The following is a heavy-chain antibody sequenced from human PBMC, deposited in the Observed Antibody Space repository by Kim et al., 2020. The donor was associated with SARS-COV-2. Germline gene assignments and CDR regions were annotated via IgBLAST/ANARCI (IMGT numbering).Heavy chain of an antibody. Sequence: SETLSLTCTVSGGSISSSGYYWGWIRQPPGKGLEWNGSIYYSGSTYYNPSLKSRVTISVDTSKNQFSLRLSSVTAADTAVYYCASTYQPLLYGYYYFDY. J-gene: IGHJ4*01. CDR2: IYYSGST. CDR1: GGSISSSGYY. D-gene: IGHD2-2*02. CDR3: ASTYQPLLYGYYYFDY. V-gene: IGHV4-39*01.